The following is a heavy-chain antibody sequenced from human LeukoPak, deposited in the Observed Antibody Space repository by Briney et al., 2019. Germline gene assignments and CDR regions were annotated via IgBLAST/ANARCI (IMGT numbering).Heavy chain of an antibody. D-gene: IGHD6-19*01. Sequence: SQTLSLTCSVSGGSISSSAYHWSWFRQHPGKGLEWIGYIYYTGRTYYNPSLKSRVTISVDTSKNQFSLKLSSVTAADTAVYYCARGPRKTARKSAVAGTTLKGWFDPWGQGTLVTVSS. CDR1: GGSISSSAYH. CDR2: IYYTGRT. V-gene: IGHV4-31*03. J-gene: IGHJ5*02. CDR3: ARGPRKTARKSAVAGTTLKGWFDP.